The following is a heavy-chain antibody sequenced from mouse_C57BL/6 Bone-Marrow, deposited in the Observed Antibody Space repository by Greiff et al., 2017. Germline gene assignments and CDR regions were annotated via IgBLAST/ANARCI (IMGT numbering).Heavy chain of an antibody. V-gene: IGHV1-82*01. CDR3: ADYGSLYWYFDV. CDR2: IYPGDGDT. J-gene: IGHJ1*03. CDR1: GYAFSSSW. D-gene: IGHD1-1*01. Sequence: VQLQQSGPELVKPGASVKISCKASGYAFSSSWMNWVKQRPGKGLEWIGRIYPGDGDTNYNGKFKGKATLTADKSSSTAYMQLSSLTSEDSAVYFCADYGSLYWYFDVWGTGTTVTVSS.